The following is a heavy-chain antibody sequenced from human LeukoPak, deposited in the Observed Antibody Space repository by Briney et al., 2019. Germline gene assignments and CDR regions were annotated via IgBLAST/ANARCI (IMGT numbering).Heavy chain of an antibody. D-gene: IGHD2-15*01. CDR3: AREPSGYCSESGCQDWFDP. V-gene: IGHV1-69*04. Sequence: GSSVKVSCKASGGTFVSSAISWVRQAPGQGLEWMGKIIPIFDDANYAQRFQGRIAITADKSTNTAYMELSSLKSEDTAVYFCAREPSGYCSESGCQDWFDPWGQGTPVTVSS. J-gene: IGHJ5*02. CDR1: GGTFVSSA. CDR2: IIPIFDDA.